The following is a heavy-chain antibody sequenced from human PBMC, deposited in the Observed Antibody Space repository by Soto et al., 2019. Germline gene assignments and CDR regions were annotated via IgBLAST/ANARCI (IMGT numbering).Heavy chain of an antibody. CDR3: ARDPTHYDILTGYYYYYYGMDV. J-gene: IGHJ6*02. CDR1: GFTFSSYW. Sequence: VQLVESGGGLVQPGGSLRLSCAASGFTFSSYWMSWVRQAPGKGLEWVANIKQDGSEKYYVDSVKGRFTISRDNAKNSLYLQMNSLRAEDTAVYYCARDPTHYDILTGYYYYYYGMDVWGQGTTVTVSS. V-gene: IGHV3-7*03. D-gene: IGHD3-9*01. CDR2: IKQDGSEK.